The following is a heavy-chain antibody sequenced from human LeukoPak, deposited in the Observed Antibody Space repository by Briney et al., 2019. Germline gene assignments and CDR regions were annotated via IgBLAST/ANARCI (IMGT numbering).Heavy chain of an antibody. Sequence: SETLSLTCAVYGGSFSGYYWSWIRQPPGKGLEWIGEINHSGSTNYNPSLKSRVTISVDTSKNQFSLKLSSVTAADTAVYYCAREGQLLVDFWSGLDVWGKGTTVTVSS. CDR2: INHSGST. CDR3: AREGQLLVDFWSGLDV. J-gene: IGHJ6*04. CDR1: GGSFSGYY. V-gene: IGHV4-34*01. D-gene: IGHD3-3*01.